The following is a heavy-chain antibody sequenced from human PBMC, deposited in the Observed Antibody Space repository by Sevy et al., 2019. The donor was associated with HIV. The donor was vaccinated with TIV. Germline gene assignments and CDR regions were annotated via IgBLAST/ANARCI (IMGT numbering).Heavy chain of an antibody. CDR3: ARDLEFYDYGDYGPAFMPDY. J-gene: IGHJ4*02. Sequence: GGSLRLSCAASAFTFSTYAMHWVRQAPGKGLEWVAVIWFDGSNTYYADSVKGRFTISRDIAKNTLHLQMNSLRAEDTAVYYCARDLEFYDYGDYGPAFMPDYWGQGTLVTVSS. CDR1: AFTFSTYA. V-gene: IGHV3-33*08. CDR2: IWFDGSNT. D-gene: IGHD4-17*01.